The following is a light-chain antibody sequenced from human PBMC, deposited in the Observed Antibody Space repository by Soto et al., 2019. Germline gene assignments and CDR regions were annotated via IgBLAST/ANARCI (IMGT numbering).Light chain of an antibody. V-gene: IGKV3-11*01. CDR1: QSVSSY. CDR3: QQRSNWPLT. Sequence: EIVLTQSPGTLSLSPGERATLSCRASQSVSSYLAWYQQKPGQAPRPLIYDASNRATGIPARFSGSGPGTDFTLTISSLEPEDFAVYYCQQRSNWPLTFGGGTKVDIK. CDR2: DAS. J-gene: IGKJ4*01.